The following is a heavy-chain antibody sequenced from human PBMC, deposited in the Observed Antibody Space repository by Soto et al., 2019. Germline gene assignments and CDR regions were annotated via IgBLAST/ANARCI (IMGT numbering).Heavy chain of an antibody. Sequence: QVQLVQSGAEVKKPGASVKVSCKASGYTFTSYGISWVRQAPGQGLEWMGWISAYNGNTNYAQKLQGRVTMTTDTSTSTADMELRSLRSDDTAVYYCARDTPIVGANSYYFDYWGQGTLVTVSS. CDR1: GYTFTSYG. D-gene: IGHD1-26*01. J-gene: IGHJ4*02. CDR2: ISAYNGNT. CDR3: ARDTPIVGANSYYFDY. V-gene: IGHV1-18*01.